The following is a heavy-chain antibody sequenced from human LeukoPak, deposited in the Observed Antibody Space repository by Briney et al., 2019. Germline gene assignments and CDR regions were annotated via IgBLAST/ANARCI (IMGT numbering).Heavy chain of an antibody. J-gene: IGHJ4*02. CDR3: ATGSQPGTTFDY. Sequence: GGSLRPSCAASGFTFNDYRMHRVRQAPGKGLEWVSLISGDGSVTYYADSVKGRFTISRDNSKNSLYLQMNSLRLEDTALYYCATGSQPGTTFDYWGQGTLVTASS. CDR1: GFTFNDYR. V-gene: IGHV3-43*02. D-gene: IGHD1-14*01. CDR2: ISGDGSVT.